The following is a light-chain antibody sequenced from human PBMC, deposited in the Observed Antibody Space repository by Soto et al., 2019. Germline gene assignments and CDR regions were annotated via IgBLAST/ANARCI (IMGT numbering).Light chain of an antibody. CDR3: SSYAGSNIFV. V-gene: IGLV2-8*01. CDR2: EVS. J-gene: IGLJ1*01. CDR1: SSDVGGYDY. Sequence: ALTQPPSASGSPGQSVTISCTGTSSDVGGYDYVSWYQQHPGEAPKLMIYEVSKRPSGVPDRFSGSKSGDTASLSVSGLQAEDEADYYCSSYAGSNIFVFGTGTKVTVL.